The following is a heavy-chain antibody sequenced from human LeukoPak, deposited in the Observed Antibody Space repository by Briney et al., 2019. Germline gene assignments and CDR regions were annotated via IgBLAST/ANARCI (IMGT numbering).Heavy chain of an antibody. Sequence: GASVKVSCKASGYTFTSYDINWVRQAPGPGLEWMGWMNPNSGNTGYAQKFQGRVTMTRNTSISTAYMELSSLRSEDTAVYYCARYYDILTGTPSFDYWGQGTLVTVSS. CDR2: MNPNSGNT. J-gene: IGHJ4*02. D-gene: IGHD3-9*01. V-gene: IGHV1-8*01. CDR1: GYTFTSYD. CDR3: ARYYDILTGTPSFDY.